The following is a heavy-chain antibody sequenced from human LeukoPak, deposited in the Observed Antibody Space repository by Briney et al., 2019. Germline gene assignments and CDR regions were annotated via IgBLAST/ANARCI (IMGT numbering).Heavy chain of an antibody. Sequence: GGPLRLSCAASGFTFSDFWMHWVRQDPGKGLLWVSRIKGDGTTTTYADSVRGRFTISRDNARNTLYLQMNSLRAEDTGLYYCARVSDSGSHFDYWGQGTLVTVSS. V-gene: IGHV3-74*03. J-gene: IGHJ4*02. CDR1: GFTFSDFW. CDR3: ARVSDSGSHFDY. D-gene: IGHD3-10*01. CDR2: IKGDGTTT.